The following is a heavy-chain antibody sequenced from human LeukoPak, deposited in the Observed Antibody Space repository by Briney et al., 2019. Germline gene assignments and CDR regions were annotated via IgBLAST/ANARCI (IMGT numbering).Heavy chain of an antibody. CDR3: ARRHYYGSGSYYN. Sequence: GESLRLSCAVSGFTFSSYDMSWVRQPPGKGLEWIGAISGSGGSTYYADFVKGLFTFFRATSKSTPYQQRSGLRAEDTAVYYCARRHYYGSGSYYNWGQGTLVTVSS. V-gene: IGHV3-23*01. CDR2: ISGSGGST. CDR1: GFTFSSYD. D-gene: IGHD3-10*01. J-gene: IGHJ4*02.